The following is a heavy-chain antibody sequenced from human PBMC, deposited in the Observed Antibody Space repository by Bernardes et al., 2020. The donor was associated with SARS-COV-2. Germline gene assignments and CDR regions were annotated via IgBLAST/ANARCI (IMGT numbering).Heavy chain of an antibody. CDR2: IKQDGSEK. Sequence: GGSLRLSCAASGFTFSSYWMSWVRQAPGKGLEWVANIKQDGSEKYYVDSVKGRFTISRDNAKNSLYLQMNSLRAEDTAVYYCASFSGRPYYDFWSGYHYYYGMDVWGQGTTVTVSS. CDR1: GFTFSSYW. CDR3: ASFSGRPYYDFWSGYHYYYGMDV. V-gene: IGHV3-7*01. D-gene: IGHD3-3*01. J-gene: IGHJ6*02.